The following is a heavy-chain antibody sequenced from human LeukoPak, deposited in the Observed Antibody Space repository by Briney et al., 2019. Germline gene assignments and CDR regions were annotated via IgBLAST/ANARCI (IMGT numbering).Heavy chain of an antibody. CDR2: ISSSGNTI. Sequence: GGSLRLSCAASGFTFSSYEMNWVRRAPGKGLEWVSYISSSGNTIKYVDSVRGRFTISRDNAKNSLYLQMNSLRAEDTAVYYCARGVVGATRGFDCWGQGTLVTVSS. V-gene: IGHV3-48*03. J-gene: IGHJ4*02. CDR1: GFTFSSYE. CDR3: ARGVVGATRGFDC. D-gene: IGHD1-26*01.